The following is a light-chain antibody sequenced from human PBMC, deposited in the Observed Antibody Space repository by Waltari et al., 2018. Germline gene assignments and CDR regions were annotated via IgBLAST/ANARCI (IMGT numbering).Light chain of an antibody. V-gene: IGLV3-1*01. J-gene: IGLJ1*01. CDR1: KLGDKY. Sequence: SYELTQPLSVSVSPGQTASITCSGDKLGDKYACWYQQKPGQSPVLVIYHDTKRPSGIPERFSGSNSGNTATLTIRGAQAMDEADYYCQAWDSTTTYGFGTGTKVTVL. CDR3: QAWDSTTTYG. CDR2: HDT.